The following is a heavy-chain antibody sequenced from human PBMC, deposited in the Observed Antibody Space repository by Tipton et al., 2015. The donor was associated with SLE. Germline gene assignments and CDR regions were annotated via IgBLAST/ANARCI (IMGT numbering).Heavy chain of an antibody. D-gene: IGHD2-21*01. Sequence: TLSLTCTVSGGSISSYYWSWIRQPPGKGLEWIGYIYYSGTTNYNPSLKSRVTISVDTPKNQFSLRLSSVTAADTAVYYCTRGSYYYFDYLGQGTLVTVPS. CDR3: TRGSYYYFDY. CDR1: GGSISSYY. J-gene: IGHJ4*02. CDR2: IYYSGTT. V-gene: IGHV4-59*08.